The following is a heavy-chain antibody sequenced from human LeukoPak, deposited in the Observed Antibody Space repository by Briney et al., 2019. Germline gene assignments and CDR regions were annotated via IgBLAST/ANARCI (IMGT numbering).Heavy chain of an antibody. V-gene: IGHV4-39*01. J-gene: IGHJ5*02. CDR3: ARQKKSWFDP. Sequence: SETLSLTCTVSGGSISSSSYYWGWIRQPPGKGLEWIGSIYYSGSTYYNPSLKSRVTISVDTSKNQFSLKLSSVTAADTAVYYCARQKKSWFDPWSQGTLVTVSS. CDR1: GGSISSSSYY. CDR2: IYYSGST.